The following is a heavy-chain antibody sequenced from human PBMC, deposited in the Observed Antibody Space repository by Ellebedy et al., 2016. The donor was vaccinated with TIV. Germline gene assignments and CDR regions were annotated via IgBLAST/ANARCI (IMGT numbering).Heavy chain of an antibody. D-gene: IGHD6-19*01. J-gene: IGHJ6*02. CDR3: ATRAEWLGVYYYYGMDV. Sequence: ASVKVSCXASGYTFTSYYKHWVRQAPGQGLEWMGIINPSGGSTSYAQKFQGRVTMTRDTSTSTVYMELSSLRSEDTAVYYCATRAEWLGVYYYYGMDVWGQGTTVTVSS. CDR2: INPSGGST. V-gene: IGHV1-46*01. CDR1: GYTFTSYY.